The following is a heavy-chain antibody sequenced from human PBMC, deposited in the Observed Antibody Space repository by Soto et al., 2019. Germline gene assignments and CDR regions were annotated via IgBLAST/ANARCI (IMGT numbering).Heavy chain of an antibody. CDR3: ARESDVHDYGDYESIFSDAFDI. Sequence: QVQLVESGGGVVQPGRSLRLSCAASGFTFSSYGMHWVRQAPGKGLEWVAVIWYDGSNKYYADSVKGRFTISRDNSKNTLYLQMNSLRAEDTAVYYCARESDVHDYGDYESIFSDAFDIWGQGTMVTVSS. CDR1: GFTFSSYG. V-gene: IGHV3-33*01. D-gene: IGHD4-17*01. CDR2: IWYDGSNK. J-gene: IGHJ3*02.